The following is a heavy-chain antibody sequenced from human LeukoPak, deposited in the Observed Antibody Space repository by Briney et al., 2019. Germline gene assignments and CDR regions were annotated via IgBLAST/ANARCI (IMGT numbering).Heavy chain of an antibody. Sequence: SETLSLTCTVSGGSISSSSYYWGWIRQPPGKGLEWIGSIYYSGSTYYNPSLKSRATISVDTSKNRFSLKLSSVTAADTAVYYCAREGYCSSTSCYGAFDIWGQGTMVTVSS. CDR1: GGSISSSSYY. J-gene: IGHJ3*02. CDR3: AREGYCSSTSCYGAFDI. V-gene: IGHV4-39*02. CDR2: IYYSGST. D-gene: IGHD2-2*01.